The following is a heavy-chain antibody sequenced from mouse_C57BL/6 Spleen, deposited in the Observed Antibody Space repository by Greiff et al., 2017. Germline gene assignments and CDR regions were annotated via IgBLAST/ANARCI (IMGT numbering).Heavy chain of an antibody. J-gene: IGHJ2*01. V-gene: IGHV1-82*01. CDR1: GYAFSSSW. CDR3: ASEYYGSSPHFDY. D-gene: IGHD1-1*01. CDR2: IYPGDGDT. Sequence: QVQLQQSGPELVKPGASVKISCKASGYAFSSSWMNWVKQRPGKGLEWIGRIYPGDGDTNYNGKFKGKATLTADKSSSTAYMQLSSLTSEDSAVYFCASEYYGSSPHFDYWGQGTTLTVSS.